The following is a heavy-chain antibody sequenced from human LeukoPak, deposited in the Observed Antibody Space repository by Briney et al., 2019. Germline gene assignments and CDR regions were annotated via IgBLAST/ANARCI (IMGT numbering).Heavy chain of an antibody. CDR2: IHTSGDT. Sequence: SETLSLTCTVSGDSISGYFWTWIRQPAGKGLEWIGRIHTSGDTKYNPSLKSRVITSLDTSRNQFSLNLNSVTAADTAVYYCARGSVNYYHPFDYWGQGTLVTVSS. D-gene: IGHD1-26*01. CDR3: ARGSVNYYHPFDY. V-gene: IGHV4-4*07. CDR1: GDSISGYF. J-gene: IGHJ4*02.